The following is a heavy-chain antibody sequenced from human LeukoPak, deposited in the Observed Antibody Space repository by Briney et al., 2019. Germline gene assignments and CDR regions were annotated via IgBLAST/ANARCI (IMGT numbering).Heavy chain of an antibody. V-gene: IGHV3-30*02. CDR1: GFIFSSYG. Sequence: PGGSLRLSCAASGFIFSSYGMHWVRQAPGKGLEWVAFIRYDGSNKYYADSVKGRFTISRDDSKNTLYLQMNSLRPEDTAVYYCAKEERFLDWSPHYWGQGTLVTVSS. CDR2: IRYDGSNK. D-gene: IGHD3/OR15-3a*01. J-gene: IGHJ4*02. CDR3: AKEERFLDWSPHY.